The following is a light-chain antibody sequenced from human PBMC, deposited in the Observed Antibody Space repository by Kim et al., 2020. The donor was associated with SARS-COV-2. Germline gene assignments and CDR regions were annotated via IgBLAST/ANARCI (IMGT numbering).Light chain of an antibody. J-gene: IGKJ5*01. Sequence: PAEGATLSCTTSQSVSSSHLAWYQQKPGQAPRLLIYGAASRATGMPDRFSGSGSGTDFTLPISRLEPEDFAVYYCQQYGSSPLITFGQGTRLEIK. V-gene: IGKV3-20*01. CDR1: QSVSSSH. CDR2: GAA. CDR3: QQYGSSPLIT.